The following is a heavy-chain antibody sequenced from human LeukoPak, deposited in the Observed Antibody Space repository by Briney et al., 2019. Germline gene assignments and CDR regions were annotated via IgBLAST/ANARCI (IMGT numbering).Heavy chain of an antibody. V-gene: IGHV4-4*02. CDR3: AVRGRYFDWAPLDY. D-gene: IGHD3-9*01. J-gene: IGHJ4*02. CDR2: IYHSGST. CDR1: GVSISSSNW. Sequence: SETLSLTCAVSGVSISSSNWWSWVRQPPGKGLEWIGEIYHSGSTNYNPSLKSRVTISVDKSKNQFSLKLSSVTAADTAVYYCAVRGRYFDWAPLDYWGQGTLVTVSS.